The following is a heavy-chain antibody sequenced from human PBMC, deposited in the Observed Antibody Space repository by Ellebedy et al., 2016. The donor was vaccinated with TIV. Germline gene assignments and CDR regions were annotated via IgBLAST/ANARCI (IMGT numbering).Heavy chain of an antibody. CDR1: GFTFSSYS. Sequence: GESLKISXAASGFTFSSYSMNWVRQAPGKGLEWVSSISSSSSYIYYADSVKGRFTISRDNAKNSLYLQMNSLRAEDTAVYYCARDKPVVTSDWGQGTLVTVSS. J-gene: IGHJ4*02. CDR2: ISSSSSYI. CDR3: ARDKPVVTSD. D-gene: IGHD4-23*01. V-gene: IGHV3-21*01.